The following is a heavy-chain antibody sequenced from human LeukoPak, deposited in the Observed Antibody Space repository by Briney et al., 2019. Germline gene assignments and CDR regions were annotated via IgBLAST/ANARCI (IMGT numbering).Heavy chain of an antibody. Sequence: PSETLSLTCTVSGDSITSSRYYWGWLRQPPGKGLEWIGSIYYSGSTNYNPSLKSRLTISVDTSKNQFSLKLSSVTAADTAVYYCARRMITFGGVFDYWGQGTLVTVSS. V-gene: IGHV4-39*01. D-gene: IGHD3-16*01. CDR3: ARRMITFGGVFDY. CDR2: IYYSGST. CDR1: GDSITSSRYY. J-gene: IGHJ4*02.